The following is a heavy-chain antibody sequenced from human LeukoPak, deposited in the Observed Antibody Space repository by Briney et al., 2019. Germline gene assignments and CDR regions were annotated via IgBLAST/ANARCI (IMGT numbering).Heavy chain of an antibody. D-gene: IGHD3-10*01. CDR3: ARDRGRITMVRGVIVLGMDV. V-gene: IGHV1-69*04. Sequence: ASVKVSCKAPGGTFSSYAISWVRQAPGQGVEWMVRIIPIVGIANYAQKFQGRVTITADKSTSTAYMELSSLRSEDRAVYYCARDRGRITMVRGVIVLGMDVWGQGTTVTVSS. J-gene: IGHJ6*02. CDR2: IIPIVGIA. CDR1: GGTFSSYA.